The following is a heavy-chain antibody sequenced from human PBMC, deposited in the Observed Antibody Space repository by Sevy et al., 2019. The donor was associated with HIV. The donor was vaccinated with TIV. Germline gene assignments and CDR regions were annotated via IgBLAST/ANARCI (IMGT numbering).Heavy chain of an antibody. CDR2: ISSSSSYI. CDR3: ARDSIAAAGMFDY. CDR1: GFTFSSYS. J-gene: IGHJ4*02. Sequence: GGSLRLSCAASGFTFSSYSMNWVRQAPGKGLEWVSSISSSSSYIYYADSAKGRFTISRDNAKNSLYLQMNSLRAEDTAVYYYARDSIAAAGMFDYWGQGTLVTVSS. V-gene: IGHV3-21*01. D-gene: IGHD6-13*01.